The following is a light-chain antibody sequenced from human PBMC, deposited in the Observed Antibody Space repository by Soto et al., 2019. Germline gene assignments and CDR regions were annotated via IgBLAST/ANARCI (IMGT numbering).Light chain of an antibody. CDR1: QSVSSNY. J-gene: IGKJ4*01. CDR2: GTS. V-gene: IGKV3-20*01. Sequence: EIVLTQSPGTLSLSPGERATLSCRASQSVSSNYLAWYQQKPGQAPKLLIYGTSSRATGIPDRFSGSGSGTDFILTISRPEPEDFAMYYCQQSGKSFPLTCGGGTKLEI. CDR3: QQSGKSFPLT.